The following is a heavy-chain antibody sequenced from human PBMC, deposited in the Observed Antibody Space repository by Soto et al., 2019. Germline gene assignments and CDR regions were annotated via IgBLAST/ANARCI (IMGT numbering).Heavy chain of an antibody. V-gene: IGHV1-2*02. CDR1: GYTFTGYY. CDR3: ARYYGSGSYPDAFDI. CDR2: INPNSGGT. J-gene: IGHJ3*02. D-gene: IGHD3-10*01. Sequence: ASVKVSCKASGYTFTGYYMHWVRQAPGQGLEWMGWINPNSGGTNYAQKFQGRVTMTRDTSISTAYMELRRLRSDDTAVYYCARYYGSGSYPDAFDICGQGTMVPV.